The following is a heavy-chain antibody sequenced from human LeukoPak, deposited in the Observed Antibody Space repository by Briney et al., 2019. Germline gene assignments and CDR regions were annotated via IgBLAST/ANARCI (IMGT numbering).Heavy chain of an antibody. J-gene: IGHJ4*02. CDR3: ARAIHFAYDY. D-gene: IGHD2/OR15-2a*01. CDR1: GVTFSDQY. V-gene: IGHV3-72*01. CDR2: TKNKDNSYST. Sequence: GGPLRLSCAVSGVTFSDQYMDWVRQAPGKGLEWVGRTKNKDNSYSTEYAASVKGRFTISRDDSENSLFLQMNSLKTEDTAVYYCARAIHFAYDYWGQGTLVTVSS.